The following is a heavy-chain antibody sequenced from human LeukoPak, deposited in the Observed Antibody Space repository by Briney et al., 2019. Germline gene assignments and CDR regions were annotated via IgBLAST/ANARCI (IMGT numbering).Heavy chain of an antibody. CDR3: ARGPVPRTSDIVVVPAAMIGMDV. CDR1: GGTFSSYA. Sequence: SVKVSCKASGGTFSSYAISWVRQAPGQGLEWMGWIIPIFGTANYAQKFQGRVTITADESTSTAYMELSSLRSEDTAVYYCARGPVPRTSDIVVVPAAMIGMDVWGQGTTVTVSS. D-gene: IGHD2-2*01. J-gene: IGHJ6*02. V-gene: IGHV1-69*13. CDR2: IIPIFGTA.